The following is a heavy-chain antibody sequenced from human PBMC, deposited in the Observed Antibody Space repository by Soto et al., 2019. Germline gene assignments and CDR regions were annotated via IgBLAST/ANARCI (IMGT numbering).Heavy chain of an antibody. CDR2: ISYDGSNK. Sequence: PGGSLRLSCSAAVFTFSNYAVHWVRQAPGKGRDWGAVISYDGSNKYYADSVKGRFTISRDNSKNRLYLQMNSLRAEDTAVYYCARDRDNYYDSSGYYGPFDYWGQGT. V-gene: IGHV3-30-3*01. CDR1: VFTFSNYA. CDR3: ARDRDNYYDSSGYYGPFDY. J-gene: IGHJ4*02. D-gene: IGHD3-22*01.